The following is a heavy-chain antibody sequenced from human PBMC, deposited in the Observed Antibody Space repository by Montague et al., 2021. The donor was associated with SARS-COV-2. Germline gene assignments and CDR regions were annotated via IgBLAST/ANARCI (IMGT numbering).Heavy chain of an antibody. Sequence: SETLSLTCRVSGDSISTSTWWTWVRQTPGKGPEWIGEIFHSGTINYNPSLKSRVIISVDKSNNQFSLRLSSLIAADTAVYYCATLSRRTAAGTRDYFGLDVWGQGTTVVVSS. D-gene: IGHD6-13*01. CDR3: ATLSRRTAAGTRDYFGLDV. CDR1: GDSISTSTW. J-gene: IGHJ6*02. CDR2: IFHSGTI. V-gene: IGHV4-4*02.